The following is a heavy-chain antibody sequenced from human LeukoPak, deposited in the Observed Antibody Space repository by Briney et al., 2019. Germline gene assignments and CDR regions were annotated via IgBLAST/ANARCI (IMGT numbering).Heavy chain of an antibody. D-gene: IGHD2/OR15-2a*01. J-gene: IGHJ4*02. CDR2: ISGSAGST. V-gene: IGHV3-23*01. CDR3: AKVDGSTDFLDY. Sequence: GGSLRPSRAVSGFTFSDYYISCIRQPPGKWLEWVSAISGSAGSTYYADSVKGRFTISRDNSKNTLYLQMNSLRAEDTAVYYCAKVDGSTDFLDYWGQGALVAVSS. CDR1: GFTFSDYY.